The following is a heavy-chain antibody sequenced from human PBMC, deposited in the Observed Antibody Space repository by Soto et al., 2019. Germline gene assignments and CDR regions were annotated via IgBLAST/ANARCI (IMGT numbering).Heavy chain of an antibody. V-gene: IGHV4-34*01. CDR1: GGSFSGYY. D-gene: IGHD6-13*01. J-gene: IGHJ6*02. CDR3: ARGPRRSSSLYYYYYGMDV. Sequence: PSETLSLTCAVYGGSFSGYYWSWIRQPPGKGLEWIGEINHSGSTNYNPSLKSRVTISVDTSKNQFSLKLSSVTAADTAAYYCARGPRRSSSLYYYYYGMDVWGQGTTVTVSS. CDR2: INHSGST.